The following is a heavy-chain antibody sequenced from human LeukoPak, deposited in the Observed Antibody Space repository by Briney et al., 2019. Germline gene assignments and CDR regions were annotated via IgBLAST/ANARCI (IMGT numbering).Heavy chain of an antibody. CDR3: ARARGSYSFDY. CDR2: ISSSGSTI. D-gene: IGHD1-26*01. Sequence: PGGSLRLSCAASGFTFSDYYMGWFRQAPGKGLEWVSYISSSGSTIYYADSLKGRITISRDNAKNSLYLQMNSLRAEDTAVYYCARARGSYSFDYWGQGTLVTVSS. J-gene: IGHJ4*02. V-gene: IGHV3-11*01. CDR1: GFTFSDYY.